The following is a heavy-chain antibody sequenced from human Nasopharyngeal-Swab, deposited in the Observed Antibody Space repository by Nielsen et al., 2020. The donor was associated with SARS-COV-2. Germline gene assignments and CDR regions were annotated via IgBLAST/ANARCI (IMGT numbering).Heavy chain of an antibody. J-gene: IGHJ5*02. CDR1: GGSISSSNW. CDR3: ARSKAAHNWFDP. D-gene: IGHD6-6*01. CDR2: IYHSGST. Sequence: SETLSLTCAVSGGSISSSNWWSWVRQPPGKGLEWIGEIYHSGSTNYNPSLKSRVTISVDTSKNQFSLKLSSVTAADTAVYYCARSKAAHNWFDPWGQGTLVTVSS. V-gene: IGHV4-4*02.